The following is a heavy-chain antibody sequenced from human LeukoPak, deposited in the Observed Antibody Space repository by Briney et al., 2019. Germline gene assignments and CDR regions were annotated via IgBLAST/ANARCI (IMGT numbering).Heavy chain of an antibody. CDR1: GGSISSSSYY. CDR2: IYYSGST. CDR3: GSGPAYYSHAFDI. J-gene: IGHJ3*02. D-gene: IGHD4/OR15-4a*01. Sequence: SETLSLTCTVSGGSISSSSYYWGWIRQPPGKGLEWIGSIYYSGSTYYNPSLKSRVTISVDTSKNQFSLKLSSVTAADTAVYYCGSGPAYYSHAFDIWGQGTMVTISS. V-gene: IGHV4-39*01.